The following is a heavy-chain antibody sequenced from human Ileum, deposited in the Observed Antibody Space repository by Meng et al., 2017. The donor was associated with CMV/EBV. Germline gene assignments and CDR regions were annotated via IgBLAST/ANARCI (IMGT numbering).Heavy chain of an antibody. V-gene: IGHV4-4*02. CDR2: ISLSGTT. J-gene: IGHJ4*02. Sequence: TCAVSDGSISSSSWWGWVRQPPGKGLEWIGEISLSGTTNYNTSLKSRVTMSLDRSKNLFFMHLNSVTAADTALYYCARLVSMTIYDSWGQGTLVTVSS. CDR3: ARLVSMTIYDS. D-gene: IGHD3-3*01. CDR1: DGSISSSSW.